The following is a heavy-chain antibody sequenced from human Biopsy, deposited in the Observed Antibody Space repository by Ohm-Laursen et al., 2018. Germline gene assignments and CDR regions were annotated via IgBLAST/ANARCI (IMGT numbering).Heavy chain of an antibody. Sequence: SQTLSLTCTASGVSINGGRYYWNWIRHHPGKGLEWIGNIFYSANTYYNPSLKSRVTISVDTSKNQFSLKVSSVTAADTAVYYCARGRGYCGGDCYPTYYYNYGMDVWGQGTTVTVPS. V-gene: IGHV4-31*03. CDR3: ARGRGYCGGDCYPTYYYNYGMDV. CDR2: IFYSANT. CDR1: GVSINGGRYY. J-gene: IGHJ6*02. D-gene: IGHD2-21*02.